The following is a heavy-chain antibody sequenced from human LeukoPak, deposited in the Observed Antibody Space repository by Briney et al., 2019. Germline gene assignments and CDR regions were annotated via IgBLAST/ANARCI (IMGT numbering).Heavy chain of an antibody. CDR2: INHSGGT. CDR3: ARGGFYCGSDCYVDY. Sequence: PSETLSLTCAVYGGSFSPYYWSWIRQPPGKGLEWIGEINHSGGTNYNPSLKSRVTISVDTSKNQFSLRLSSVTAADTAVYYCARGGFYCGSDCYVDYWGQGTPVTVSS. D-gene: IGHD2-21*02. J-gene: IGHJ4*02. V-gene: IGHV4-34*01. CDR1: GGSFSPYY.